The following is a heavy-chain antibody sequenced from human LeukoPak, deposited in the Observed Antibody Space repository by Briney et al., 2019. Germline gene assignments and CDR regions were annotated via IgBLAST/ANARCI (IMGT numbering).Heavy chain of an antibody. V-gene: IGHV4-59*12. Sequence: PSETLSLTCTVSGGSISSYYWSWIRQPPGKGLEWIGYIYYSGSTNYNPSLKSRVTISVDTSKNQFSLKLSSVTAADTAVYYCARELGDRDGYNNYFDYWGQGTLVTVSS. CDR1: GGSISSYY. D-gene: IGHD5-24*01. CDR2: IYYSGST. CDR3: ARELGDRDGYNNYFDY. J-gene: IGHJ4*02.